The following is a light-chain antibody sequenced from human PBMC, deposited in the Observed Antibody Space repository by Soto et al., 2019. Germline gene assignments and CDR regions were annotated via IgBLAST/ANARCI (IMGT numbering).Light chain of an antibody. CDR2: GAS. CDR1: QSISSSF. CDR3: QQYDNSPIT. V-gene: IGKV3-20*01. J-gene: IGKJ5*01. Sequence: EIVLTQSPGILSLSPGERASLSCGASQSISSSFLAWYQQKPGQAPRLLIDGASSRATGIPDRFSGTGSETDFTLTISRLEPEDFAVYYCQQYDNSPITFGQGTRLEN.